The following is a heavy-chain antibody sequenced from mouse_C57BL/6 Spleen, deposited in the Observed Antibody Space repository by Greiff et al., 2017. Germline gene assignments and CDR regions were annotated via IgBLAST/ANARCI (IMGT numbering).Heavy chain of an antibody. J-gene: IGHJ4*01. CDR1: GFTFSSYG. CDR3: ARQEIDYAMDY. Sequence: DVKLVESGGDLVKPGGSLKLSCAASGFTFSSYGMSWVRQTPDKRLEWVATISSGGSYTYYPDSVKGRFTISRDNAKNTLYLQMSSLKSEDTAMYYWARQEIDYAMDYWGQGTSVTVSS. CDR2: ISSGGSYT. V-gene: IGHV5-6*02.